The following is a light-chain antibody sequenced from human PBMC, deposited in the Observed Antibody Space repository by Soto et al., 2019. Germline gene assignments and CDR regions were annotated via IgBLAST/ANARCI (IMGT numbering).Light chain of an antibody. J-gene: IGLJ1*01. CDR2: DVS. Sequence: QSVLTQPASVSGSPGQSISFSGTETSSNVGGYEYVSWYQHHAGKAPKLMIYDVSSRPSGVSSRFSGSKSGNTASLTISGLQAEDEADYYCISYTSINLYVLGTGTKLTVL. V-gene: IGLV2-14*03. CDR3: ISYTSINLYV. CDR1: SSNVGGYEY.